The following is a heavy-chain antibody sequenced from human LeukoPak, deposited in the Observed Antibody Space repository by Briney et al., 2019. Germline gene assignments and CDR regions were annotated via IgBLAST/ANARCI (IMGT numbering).Heavy chain of an antibody. CDR1: GGSISSYY. Sequence: SQTLSLTCTVSGGSISSYYWSWIRQPPGKGLEWIGYIYYSGSTHYNPSLKSRVTISVDTSKNQFSLNLSSVTAADTAMYYCAREGDKYANWFDTWGQGTLVTVSS. V-gene: IGHV4-59*01. D-gene: IGHD2-8*01. CDR2: IYYSGST. J-gene: IGHJ5*02. CDR3: AREGDKYANWFDT.